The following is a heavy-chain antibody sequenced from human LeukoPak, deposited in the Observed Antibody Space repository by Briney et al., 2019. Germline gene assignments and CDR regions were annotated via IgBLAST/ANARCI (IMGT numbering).Heavy chain of an antibody. J-gene: IGHJ3*02. D-gene: IGHD2-15*01. V-gene: IGHV4-34*01. CDR2: INHSGST. CDR3: ARERYCSGGSCWDAFDI. CDR1: GGSFSGYY. Sequence: PSETLSLTCAVYGGSFSGYYCSWIRQPPGKGLEWIGEINHSGSTSYNPSLKSRVTMSVDTSKNHFSLKLSSVTAADTAVYYCARERYCSGGSCWDAFDIWGQGTMVTVSS.